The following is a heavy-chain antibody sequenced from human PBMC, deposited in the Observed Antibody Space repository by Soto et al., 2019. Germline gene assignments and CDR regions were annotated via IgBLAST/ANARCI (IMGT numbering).Heavy chain of an antibody. CDR3: ARVAEQQLKTVGYYFDY. CDR2: IIPIFGTA. D-gene: IGHD6-13*01. V-gene: IGHV1-69*01. J-gene: IGHJ4*02. Sequence: QVQLVQSGAEVKKPGSSVKVSCKASGGTFSSYAISWVRQAPGQGLEWMGGIIPIFGTANYAQKFQGRVTITADESTSTAYMELSSLRSEDTAVYYCARVAEQQLKTVGYYFDYWGQGTLVTVSS. CDR1: GGTFSSYA.